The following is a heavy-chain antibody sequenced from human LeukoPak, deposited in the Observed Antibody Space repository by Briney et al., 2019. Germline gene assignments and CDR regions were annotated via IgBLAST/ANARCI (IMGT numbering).Heavy chain of an antibody. Sequence: GGSLRLSCAASGFTFSISAMSWVRQAPGKGLEWVSGISDSGGSTFYADSVKGRFTISRDNSKNILYLQMNSLRADDTAVYYCAKTSSGYLSPWGQGTLVTVSS. CDR2: ISDSGGST. CDR3: AKTSSGYLSP. J-gene: IGHJ5*02. V-gene: IGHV3-23*01. D-gene: IGHD3-22*01. CDR1: GFTFSISA.